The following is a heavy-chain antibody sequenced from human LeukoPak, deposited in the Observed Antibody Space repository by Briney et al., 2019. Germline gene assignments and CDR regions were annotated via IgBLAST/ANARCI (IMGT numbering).Heavy chain of an antibody. Sequence: GGSLRLSCAASGFTFSSYAMHWVRQAPGKGLEWVAVISYDGSNKYYADSVKGRFTISRDNSKNTLYLQMNSLRAEDTAVYYCARDREYGTDYWGQGTLATVSS. CDR3: ARDREYGTDY. V-gene: IGHV3-30-3*01. CDR1: GFTFSSYA. CDR2: ISYDGSNK. J-gene: IGHJ4*02. D-gene: IGHD4-17*01.